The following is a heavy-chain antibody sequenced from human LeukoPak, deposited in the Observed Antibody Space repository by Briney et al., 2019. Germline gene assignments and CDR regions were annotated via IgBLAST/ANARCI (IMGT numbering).Heavy chain of an antibody. Sequence: ASVKVSCKASGYTFTDHYIHWVRQAPGQGLEWMGWISAYNGNTNYAQKLQGRVTMTTDTSTSTAYMELRSLRSDDTAVYYCARDRYYDFWSGYCDYWGQGTLVTVSS. CDR2: ISAYNGNT. D-gene: IGHD3-3*01. CDR1: GYTFTDHY. V-gene: IGHV1-18*04. J-gene: IGHJ4*02. CDR3: ARDRYYDFWSGYCDY.